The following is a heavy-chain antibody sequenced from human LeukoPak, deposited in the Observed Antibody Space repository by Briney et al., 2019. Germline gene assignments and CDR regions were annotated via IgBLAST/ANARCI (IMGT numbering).Heavy chain of an antibody. V-gene: IGHV3-11*04. J-gene: IGHJ4*02. D-gene: IGHD3-22*01. CDR1: GFRFDSFY. CDR3: ARSLIVASEDY. CDR2: ISASGAVP. Sequence: GGSLRLSCAASGFRFDSFYMGWIRQVLGKGLDYIALISASGAVPYYAESVKGRFTISRDNAKNSVSLQMNSLSADDTAVYYCARSLIVASEDYWGQGTLVTVSS.